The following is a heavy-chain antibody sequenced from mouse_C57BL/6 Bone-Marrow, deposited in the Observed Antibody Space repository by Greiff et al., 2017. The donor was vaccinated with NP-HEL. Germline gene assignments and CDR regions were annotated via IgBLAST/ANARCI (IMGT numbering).Heavy chain of an antibody. D-gene: IGHD4-1*01. J-gene: IGHJ1*03. Sequence: DVMLVESGEGLVKPGGSLKLSCAASGFTFSSYAMSWVRQTPEKRLEWVAYISSGGDYIYYADTVKGRFTISRDNARNTLYLQMSSLKSEDTAMYYCTRGLTFYWYFDVWGTGTTVTVSS. CDR2: ISSGGDYI. CDR1: GFTFSSYA. CDR3: TRGLTFYWYFDV. V-gene: IGHV5-9-1*02.